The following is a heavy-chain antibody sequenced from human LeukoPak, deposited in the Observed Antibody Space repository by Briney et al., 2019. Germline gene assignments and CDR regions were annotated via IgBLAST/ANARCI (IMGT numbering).Heavy chain of an antibody. Sequence: PSETLSLTCTVSGGSISSGGYYWSWIRQPPGKGLEWIGYIYHSGSTYYSPSLKSRVTISVDRSKNQFSLKLSSVTAADTAVYYCARDRGPYSAEYYFDYWGQGTLVTVSS. J-gene: IGHJ4*02. V-gene: IGHV4-30-2*01. CDR1: GGSISSGGYY. CDR3: ARDRGPYSAEYYFDY. CDR2: IYHSGST. D-gene: IGHD6-13*01.